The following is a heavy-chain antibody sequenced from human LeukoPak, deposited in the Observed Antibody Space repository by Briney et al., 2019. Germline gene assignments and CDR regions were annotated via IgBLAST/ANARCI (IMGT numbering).Heavy chain of an antibody. J-gene: IGHJ4*02. CDR1: GYSISSGYY. CDR3: ARRGGDSSGYVDY. CDR2: IYHSGST. V-gene: IGHV4-38-2*02. Sequence: SETLSLTCTVSGYSISSGYYWGWIRQPPGKGLEWIGSIYHSGSTYYNPSLKSRVTISVDTSKNQFSLKLSSVTAADTAVYHCARRGGDSSGYVDYWGQGTLVTVSS. D-gene: IGHD3-22*01.